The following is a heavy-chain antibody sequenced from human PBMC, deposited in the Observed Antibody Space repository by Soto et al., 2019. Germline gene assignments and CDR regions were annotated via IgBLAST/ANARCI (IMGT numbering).Heavy chain of an antibody. CDR3: ARVPSMLRGGNPIDY. CDR2: ISPYSGNT. Sequence: QVQLVQSGAEVKKPGASVKVSCKASGYTFDTYGVTWVRQAPGQGLEWVGWISPYSGNTNYAQKFPERVPMTTDTAATTAYKELRSLKSDDKAVYYCARVPSMLRGGNPIDYWGQGTLLTVSS. V-gene: IGHV1-18*01. D-gene: IGHD3-10*01. CDR1: GYTFDTYG. J-gene: IGHJ4*02.